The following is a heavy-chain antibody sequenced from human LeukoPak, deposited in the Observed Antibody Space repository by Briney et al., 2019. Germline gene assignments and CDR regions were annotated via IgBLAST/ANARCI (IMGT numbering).Heavy chain of an antibody. CDR1: GYTFTSYG. V-gene: IGHV1-18*01. D-gene: IGHD6-13*01. CDR2: ISAYNGNT. Sequence: ASVTVSCKASGYTFTSYGISWVRQAPGQGLEWMGWISAYNGNTNYAQKLQGRVTMTTDTSTSTAYMELRSLRSDDTAVYYCARAEYSSSWYSFKSLVGYFDYWGQGTLVTVSS. J-gene: IGHJ4*02. CDR3: ARAEYSSSWYSFKSLVGYFDY.